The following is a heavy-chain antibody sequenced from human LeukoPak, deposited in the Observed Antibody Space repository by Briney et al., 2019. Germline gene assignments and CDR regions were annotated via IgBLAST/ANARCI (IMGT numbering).Heavy chain of an antibody. CDR3: TRGAWGSGGVGDY. V-gene: IGHV4-34*01. CDR2: INHRGST. Sequence: PSETLSLTCAVYGESFSGYYWSWIRQPPGKGREWIGQINHRGSTNYTPSLKSRATISVDTSKSKFYLKLTSVTAADTAVYYCTRGAWGSGGVGDYWDQGILVTVSS. D-gene: IGHD2-8*02. CDR1: GESFSGYY. J-gene: IGHJ4*02.